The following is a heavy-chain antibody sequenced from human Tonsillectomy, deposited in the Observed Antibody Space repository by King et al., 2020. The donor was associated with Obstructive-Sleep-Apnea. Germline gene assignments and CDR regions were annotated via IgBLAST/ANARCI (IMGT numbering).Heavy chain of an antibody. D-gene: IGHD6-19*01. CDR1: GYTFTSYG. CDR2: ISTYNGNT. J-gene: IGHJ6*02. V-gene: IGHV1-18*01. CDR3: ARDPGSGRAVAGRYYYYYGLDV. Sequence: VQLVESGAEVKKPGASVKVSCKASGYTFTSYGISWVRQAPGQGLEWMGWISTYNGNTNYAQKFQGRVTMTTDTSTSTAYMELRSLRSDDTAVYYCARDPGSGRAVAGRYYYYYGLDVWGQGTTVTVSS.